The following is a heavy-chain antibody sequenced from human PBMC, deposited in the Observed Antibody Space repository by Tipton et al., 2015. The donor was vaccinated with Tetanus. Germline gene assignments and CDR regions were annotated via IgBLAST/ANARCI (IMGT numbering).Heavy chain of an antibody. Sequence: GSLRLSCSASGFTFSRYPMHWVRQAPGQGLEYVSSILGPESRPLYANSVKGRFTTSRDDSKNTLYLQMDSLRTEDTAVYYCARKTFYYDSSGEEDAFDIWGQGTMVTVSS. J-gene: IGHJ3*02. V-gene: IGHV3-64*01. CDR3: ARKTFYYDSSGEEDAFDI. D-gene: IGHD3-22*01. CDR1: GFTFSRYP. CDR2: ILGPESRP.